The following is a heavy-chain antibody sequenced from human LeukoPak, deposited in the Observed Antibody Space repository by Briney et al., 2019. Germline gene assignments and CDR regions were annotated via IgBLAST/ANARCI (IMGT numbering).Heavy chain of an antibody. Sequence: ASVKVSCKASGYTFTGYYIHWVRQAPGQGLEWMGRINPNNGGTNYAQKLQGRVTMTTDTSTSTAYMELRSLRSDDTAVYYCARDSIVWHIVEIDYWGQGTLVTVSS. J-gene: IGHJ4*02. CDR3: ARDSIVWHIVEIDY. D-gene: IGHD2-21*01. V-gene: IGHV1-2*06. CDR2: INPNNGGT. CDR1: GYTFTGYY.